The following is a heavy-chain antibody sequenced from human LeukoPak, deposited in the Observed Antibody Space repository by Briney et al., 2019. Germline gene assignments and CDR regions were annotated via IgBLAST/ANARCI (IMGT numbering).Heavy chain of an antibody. Sequence: PSETLSLTCTVSGGSISSYYWSWIRQPPGKGLEWIGYIHYSGSTKYKSSLKSRVTISVDTSKNQFSLKLNSVTAADTAVYYCARDRGGRYMYLQHWGQGTLVTVSS. CDR1: GGSISSYY. V-gene: IGHV4-59*01. CDR3: ARDRGGRYMYLQH. D-gene: IGHD1-26*01. J-gene: IGHJ1*01. CDR2: IHYSGST.